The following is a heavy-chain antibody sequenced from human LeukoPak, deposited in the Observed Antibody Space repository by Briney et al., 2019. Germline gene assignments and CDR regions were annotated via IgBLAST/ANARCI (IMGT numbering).Heavy chain of an antibody. CDR2: IYHSGST. J-gene: IGHJ3*02. CDR3: ARLKSITIFGVVIYDAFDI. CDR1: GYSISSGYY. D-gene: IGHD3-3*01. Sequence: SETLSLTCAVSGYSISSGYYWGWIRQPPGKGLEWIGSIYHSGSTYYNPSLKSRVTISVDTSKNQFSPKLSSVTAADTAVYYCARLKSITIFGVVIYDAFDIWGQGTMVTVSS. V-gene: IGHV4-38-2*01.